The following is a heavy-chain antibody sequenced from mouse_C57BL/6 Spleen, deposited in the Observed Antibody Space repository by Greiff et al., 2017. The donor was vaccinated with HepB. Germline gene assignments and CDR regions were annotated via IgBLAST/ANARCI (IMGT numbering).Heavy chain of an antibody. V-gene: IGHV1-82*01. D-gene: IGHD2-4*01. CDR1: GYAFSSSW. CDR3: AREGDDYDSWFAY. J-gene: IGHJ3*01. CDR2: IYPGDGDT. Sequence: VQLQQSGPELVKPGASVKISCKASGYAFSSSWMNWVKQRPGKGLEWIGRIYPGDGDTNYNGKFQGKATLTADKSSSTAYMQLSSLTSEDSAVYFCAREGDDYDSWFAYWGQGTLVTVSA.